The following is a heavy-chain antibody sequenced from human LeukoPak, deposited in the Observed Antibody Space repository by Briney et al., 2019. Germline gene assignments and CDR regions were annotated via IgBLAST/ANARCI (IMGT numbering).Heavy chain of an antibody. CDR3: ASSGVII. J-gene: IGHJ3*02. Sequence: ASETLSLTCAVYGGSFSGYYWSWIRQPPGKGLEWIGEINHGGSTNYNPSLKSRVTISVDTSKNQFSLKLSSVTAADTAVYYCASSGVIIWGQGTMVTVSS. V-gene: IGHV4-34*01. CDR2: INHGGST. D-gene: IGHD3-10*01. CDR1: GGSFSGYY.